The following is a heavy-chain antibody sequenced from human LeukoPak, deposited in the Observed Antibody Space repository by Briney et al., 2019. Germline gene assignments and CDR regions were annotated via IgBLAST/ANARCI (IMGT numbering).Heavy chain of an antibody. J-gene: IGHJ4*02. Sequence: PGGSLRLSCAASGFTFDDYAMHWVRQAPGKGLEWVSGISWNSGSIGYADSVKGRFTISRDNAKNSLYLQMNSLRAEDTAVYYCARVGVAVAGTRNYFDYWGQGTLVTVSS. D-gene: IGHD6-19*01. CDR2: ISWNSGSI. V-gene: IGHV3-9*01. CDR3: ARVGVAVAGTRNYFDY. CDR1: GFTFDDYA.